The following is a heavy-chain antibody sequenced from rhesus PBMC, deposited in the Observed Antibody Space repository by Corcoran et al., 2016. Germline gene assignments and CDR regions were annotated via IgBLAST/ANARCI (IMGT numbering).Heavy chain of an antibody. CDR2: INLGHGNT. CDR3: AKDGGAAGDFDY. V-gene: IGHV3S5*01. J-gene: IGHJ4*01. D-gene: IGHD6-25*01. CDR1: GFTFSSYW. Sequence: EVQLVESGGGLVQPGGSLRLSCAASGFTFSSYWMNWVRQAPGKGLEWVSAINLGHGNTYSADSVKRRFTISRDNSKNTLSLQMNSLRAEDTAVYYCAKDGGAAGDFDYWGQGVLVTVSS.